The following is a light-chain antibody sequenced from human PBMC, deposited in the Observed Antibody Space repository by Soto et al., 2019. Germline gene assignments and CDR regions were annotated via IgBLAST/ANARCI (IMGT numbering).Light chain of an antibody. CDR2: GAS. Sequence: ETVLTQSPATLSLSPGERATLSCRARQTVSTYLSWYQHKPGQAPRLLVYGASNRATGIPARFSGSGSGTDFTLTISSLEPEDSAVYYCQQRYNWLTFGGGTKV. CDR1: QTVSTY. CDR3: QQRYNWLT. J-gene: IGKJ4*01. V-gene: IGKV3-11*01.